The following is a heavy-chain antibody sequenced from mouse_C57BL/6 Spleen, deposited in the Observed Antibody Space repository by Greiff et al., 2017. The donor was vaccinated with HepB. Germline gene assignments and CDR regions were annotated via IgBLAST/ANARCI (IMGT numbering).Heavy chain of an antibody. J-gene: IGHJ1*03. CDR3: ARRGYYGSYWYFDV. CDR2: IYPGSGNT. D-gene: IGHD1-1*01. V-gene: IGHV1-76*01. Sequence: VQLQESGAELVRPGASVKLSCKASGYTFTDYYINWVKQRPGQGLEWIARIYPGSGNTYYNEKFKGKATLTAEKSSSTAYMQLSSLTSEDSAVYYCARRGYYGSYWYFDVWGTGTTVTDSS. CDR1: GYTFTDYY.